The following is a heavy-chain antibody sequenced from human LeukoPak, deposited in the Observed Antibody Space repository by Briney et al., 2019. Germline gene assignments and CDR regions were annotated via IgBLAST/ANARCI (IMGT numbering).Heavy chain of an antibody. D-gene: IGHD3-16*01. V-gene: IGHV4-59*01. Sequence: PSETLSLTCTVSGGSLSGYYYTWIRQPPGKDLEWIGYVYYSGSTNYNPSLRSRVTLSLYTSMKQFSLNLTSVTDPDAAVYFCVYGPNHFYFDPWGEGALVTVSS. CDR3: VYGPNHFYFDP. J-gene: IGHJ4*02. CDR2: VYYSGST. CDR1: GGSLSGYY.